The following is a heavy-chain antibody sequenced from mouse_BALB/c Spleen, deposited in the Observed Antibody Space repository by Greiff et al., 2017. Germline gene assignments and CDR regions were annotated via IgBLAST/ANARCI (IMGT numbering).Heavy chain of an antibody. D-gene: IGHD1-1*01. V-gene: IGHV7-3*02. Sequence: EVKLVESGGGLVQPGGSLRLSCATSGFTFTDYYMSWVRQPPGKALEWLGFIRNKANGYTTEYSASVKGRFTISRDNSQSILYLQMNTLRAEDSATYYCARAYYYGSSSGYFDVWGAGTTVTVSS. J-gene: IGHJ1*01. CDR3: ARAYYYGSSSGYFDV. CDR2: IRNKANGYTT. CDR1: GFTFTDYY.